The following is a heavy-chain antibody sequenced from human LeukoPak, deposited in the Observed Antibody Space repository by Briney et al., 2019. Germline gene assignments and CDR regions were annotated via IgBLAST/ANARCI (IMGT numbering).Heavy chain of an antibody. D-gene: IGHD6-13*01. CDR3: ARDLTIAAANYYFDN. CDR2: IANDGKDK. Sequence: GGSLRLSCAASGFSFSNYPMHWVRQAPGKGLEWVAVIANDGKDKHNADSVKGRFTISRDNPKNTLYLQMNSLRAEDTAMYYCARDLTIAAANYYFDNWGQGTLVTVSS. V-gene: IGHV3-30*04. J-gene: IGHJ4*02. CDR1: GFSFSNYP.